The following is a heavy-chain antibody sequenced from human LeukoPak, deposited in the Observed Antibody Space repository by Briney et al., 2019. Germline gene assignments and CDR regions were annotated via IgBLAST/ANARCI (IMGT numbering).Heavy chain of an antibody. Sequence: GGSLRLSCAASGFTFTSYAMTWVRQAPGKGLEWVSAISGSGGSTYYADSVKGRFTISRDNSKNTLYLQMNSLRAEDTAVYYCAKALVGPTNYFDYWGQGTLVTVSS. CDR1: GFTFTSYA. CDR3: AKALVGPTNYFDY. CDR2: ISGSGGST. J-gene: IGHJ4*02. D-gene: IGHD1-26*01. V-gene: IGHV3-23*01.